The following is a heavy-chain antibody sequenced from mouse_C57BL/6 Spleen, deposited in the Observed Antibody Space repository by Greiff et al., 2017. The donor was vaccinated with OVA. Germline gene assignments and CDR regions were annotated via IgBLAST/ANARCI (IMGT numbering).Heavy chain of an antibody. CDR3: AREYYYGSETWYCDV. J-gene: IGHJ1*03. D-gene: IGHD1-1*01. V-gene: IGHV1-55*01. Sequence: VQLQQPGAELVKPGASVKMSCKASGYTFTSYWITWVKQRPGQGLEWIGDIYPGSGSTNYNEKFKSKATLTVDTSSSTAYMQLSSLTSEDSAVYYCAREYYYGSETWYCDVWGTGTTVTVSS. CDR2: IYPGSGST. CDR1: GYTFTSYW.